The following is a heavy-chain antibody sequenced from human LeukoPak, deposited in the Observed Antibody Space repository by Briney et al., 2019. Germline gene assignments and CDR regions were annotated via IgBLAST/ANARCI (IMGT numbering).Heavy chain of an antibody. CDR1: GFTFSSHW. CDR2: IKKDGSEK. V-gene: IGHV3-7*01. CDR3: ARRLSGVTGYTHARGINY. J-gene: IGHJ4*02. D-gene: IGHD5-18*01. Sequence: PGGSLRLSCAASGFTFSSHWMSWVRQAPGKGLEWVANIKKDGSEKYYVDSVKGRFTISRDNAKTSLYLHMNSLRSEDTAVYYCARRLSGVTGYTHARGINYWGQGTLVT.